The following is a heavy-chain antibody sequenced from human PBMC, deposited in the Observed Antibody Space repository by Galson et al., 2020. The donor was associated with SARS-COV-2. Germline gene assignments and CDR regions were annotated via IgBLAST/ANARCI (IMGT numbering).Heavy chain of an antibody. CDR2: FDPEDGET. CDR3: ATAIAVAGSSKYYYYYYGMDV. V-gene: IGHV1-24*01. D-gene: IGHD6-19*01. J-gene: IGHJ6*02. CDR1: GYTFPELS. Sequence: ASVKVSCKVSGYTFPELSMHWVRQAPGKGLEWMGGFDPEDGETIYAQKFQGRVTMTEDTSTDTAYMELSSLRSEDTAVYYCATAIAVAGSSKYYYYYYGMDVWGQGTTVTVSS.